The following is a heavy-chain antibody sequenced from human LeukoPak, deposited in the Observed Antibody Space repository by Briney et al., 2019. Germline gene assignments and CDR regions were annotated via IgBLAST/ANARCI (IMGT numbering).Heavy chain of an antibody. CDR1: GFTFGSYV. Sequence: GGSLRLSCAASGFTFGSYVMSWVRQAPGKGLEWVSTVLGNGLSTSYADSVKGRFTVSRDISKNTLYMQMNSLRAKDTGIYYCTKGGGGTSGWYGDYWGQGTLVTVSS. D-gene: IGHD6-19*01. V-gene: IGHV3-23*01. CDR3: TKGGGGTSGWYGDY. CDR2: VLGNGLST. J-gene: IGHJ4*02.